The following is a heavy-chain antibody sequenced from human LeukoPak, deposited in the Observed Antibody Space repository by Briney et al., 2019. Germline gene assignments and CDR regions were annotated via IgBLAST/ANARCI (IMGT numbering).Heavy chain of an antibody. J-gene: IGHJ4*02. CDR3: ARGGLETAVKYFFDY. CDR1: GFTVSTNY. D-gene: IGHD1-1*01. Sequence: GGSLRLSCTASGFTVSTNYVSWVRQAPGKGLEWVSTIYRGGSTYYADCVKGRFTISRDNSKNTVYLQINTLRVEDTAVYYCARGGLETAVKYFFDYWGQGTLITVSS. V-gene: IGHV3-66*01. CDR2: IYRGGST.